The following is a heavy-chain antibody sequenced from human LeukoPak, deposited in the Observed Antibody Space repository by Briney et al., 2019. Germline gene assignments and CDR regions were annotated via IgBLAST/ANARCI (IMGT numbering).Heavy chain of an antibody. CDR2: IKQDGSEK. Sequence: PGGSLRLSCAASGFTFSSYWMSWVRQAPGKGLEWVANIKQDGSEKYYVDSVKGRFTISRDNSKNTLYLQMNSLRAEDTAVYYCAKGEDGYNLDYFDYWGQGTLVTVSS. J-gene: IGHJ4*02. CDR3: AKGEDGYNLDYFDY. D-gene: IGHD5-24*01. V-gene: IGHV3-7*03. CDR1: GFTFSSYW.